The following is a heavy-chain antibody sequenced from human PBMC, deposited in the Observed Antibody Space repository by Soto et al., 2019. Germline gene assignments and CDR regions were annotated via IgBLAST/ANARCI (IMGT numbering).Heavy chain of an antibody. Sequence: EVQLLESGGGLVQPGGSLRLSCATSGFTFNNKAMNWVRQAPGKGLEWVSVISGVDNGAYYAESVKGRFTISRDNSKNPVTLQMKSLRAEDTAVYYCAKGRAGHTSGADFWGQGTLVNVSS. V-gene: IGHV3-23*01. D-gene: IGHD6-19*01. CDR2: ISGVDNGA. J-gene: IGHJ4*02. CDR3: AKGRAGHTSGADF. CDR1: GFTFNNKA.